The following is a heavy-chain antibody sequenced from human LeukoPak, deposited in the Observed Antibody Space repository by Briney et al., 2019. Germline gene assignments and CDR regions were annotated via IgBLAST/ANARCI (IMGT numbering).Heavy chain of an antibody. CDR3: AREGHYDILTRYSPLKDYLYYMHV. CDR1: GFSFSNYC. J-gene: IGHJ6*03. CDR2: ISSDGVEK. Sequence: GRSLRLSCEAPGFSFSNYCIHWVRQTPGKGLEWVAAISSDGVEKHYADSVKGRFTISRDNSKSTLYLQMNSLRADDTALYYCAREGHYDILTRYSPLKDYLYYMHVRGKGTTVTVSS. D-gene: IGHD3-9*01. V-gene: IGHV3-30*04.